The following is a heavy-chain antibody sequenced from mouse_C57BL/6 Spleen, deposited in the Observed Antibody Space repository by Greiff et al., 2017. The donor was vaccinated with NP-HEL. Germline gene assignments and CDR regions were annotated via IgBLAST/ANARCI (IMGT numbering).Heavy chain of an antibody. D-gene: IGHD4-1*01. CDR1: GYAFSSSW. Sequence: VKLQQSGPELVKPGASVKISCKASGYAFSSSWMNWVKQRPGKGLEWIGRIYPGDGDTNYNGKFKGKATLTADKSSSTAYMQLSSLTSEDSAVYFCARGELGFAYWGQGTLVTVSA. CDR2: IYPGDGDT. CDR3: ARGELGFAY. V-gene: IGHV1-82*01. J-gene: IGHJ3*01.